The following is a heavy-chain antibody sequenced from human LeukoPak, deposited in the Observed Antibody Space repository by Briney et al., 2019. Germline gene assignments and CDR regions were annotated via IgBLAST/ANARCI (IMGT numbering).Heavy chain of an antibody. Sequence: KASETLSLTCTVSGGSISSYYWSWIQQPPGKGLEWIGYIYYSGSTNYNPSLKSRVTISVDTSKNQFSLKLSSVTAADTAVYYCARRYSSGWYSGYYFDYWGQGTLVTVSS. D-gene: IGHD6-19*01. CDR1: GGSISSYY. J-gene: IGHJ4*02. CDR2: IYYSGST. V-gene: IGHV4-59*01. CDR3: ARRYSSGWYSGYYFDY.